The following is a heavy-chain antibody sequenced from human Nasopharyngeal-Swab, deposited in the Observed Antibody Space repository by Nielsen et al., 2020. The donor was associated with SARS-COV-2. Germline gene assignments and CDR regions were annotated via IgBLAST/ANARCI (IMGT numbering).Heavy chain of an antibody. J-gene: IGHJ4*02. CDR1: GFTFSNSD. D-gene: IGHD1-1*01. CDR2: ISSSGSTI. V-gene: IGHV3-11*04. CDR3: ATGDRASDY. Sequence: GESLKISCAASGFTFSNSDMSWVRQAPGKGLEWVSYISSSGSTIYYADSVKGRFTISRDNAKNSLYLQMNSLRAEDTAVYYCATGDRASDYWGQGTLVTVSS.